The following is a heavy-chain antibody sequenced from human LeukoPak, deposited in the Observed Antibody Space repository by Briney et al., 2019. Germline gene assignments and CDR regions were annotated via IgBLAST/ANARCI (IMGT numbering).Heavy chain of an antibody. V-gene: IGHV3-7*01. CDR1: GFTFSNYW. D-gene: IGHD5-12*01. Sequence: GGSLRLSCAASGFTFSNYWMTWVRQAPGKGLGWVAHINQDGSKEYYMDSVKARFTISRDNAKNSLSLQMNSLRAEDTAVYYCVRDGGVSGNGLLDYWGQGTLVTVSS. CDR3: VRDGGVSGNGLLDY. J-gene: IGHJ4*02. CDR2: INQDGSKE.